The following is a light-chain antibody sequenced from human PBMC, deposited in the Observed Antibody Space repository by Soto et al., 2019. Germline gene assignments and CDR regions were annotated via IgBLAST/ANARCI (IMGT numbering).Light chain of an antibody. CDR1: SSDVGGYNY. CDR3: CSYAGSYTVV. Sequence: QSVLTQPRSVSGSPGKSVTISCTGTSSDVGGYNYVSWYQQHPGKAPKLMIYDVNKRPSGVPDRFSGSKSGNTASLTISGLQAEDEADYYCCSYAGSYTVVFGGGTKLTVL. J-gene: IGLJ2*01. V-gene: IGLV2-11*01. CDR2: DVN.